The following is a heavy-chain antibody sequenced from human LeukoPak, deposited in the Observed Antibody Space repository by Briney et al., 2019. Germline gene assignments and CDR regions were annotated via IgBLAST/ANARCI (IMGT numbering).Heavy chain of an antibody. CDR2: IIPIFGTA. V-gene: IGHV1-69*05. Sequence: RASVKVSCKASGGTFSSYAISWVRQAPGQGLEWMGRIIPIFGTANYAQKFQGRVTITTDESTSTAYMDLSSLRSEDTAVYYCASHRVAAPPKFDYWGQGTLVTVSS. CDR3: ASHRVAAPPKFDY. J-gene: IGHJ4*02. D-gene: IGHD2-15*01. CDR1: GGTFSSYA.